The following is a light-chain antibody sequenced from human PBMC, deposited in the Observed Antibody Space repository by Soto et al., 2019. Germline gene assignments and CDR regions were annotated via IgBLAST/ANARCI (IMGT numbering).Light chain of an antibody. CDR2: GDS. CDR1: NIGRKS. CDR3: QVWDSSSDHVV. V-gene: IGLV3-21*02. J-gene: IGLJ2*01. Sequence: SYELTHPPSVSVAPGQTARITCETNNIGRKSVHWYQQKPGQAPVLVVYGDSDRPSGNPERFSGSTSENTATLTITRVDAGDEADYYCQVWDSSSDHVVFGGGTNVTVL.